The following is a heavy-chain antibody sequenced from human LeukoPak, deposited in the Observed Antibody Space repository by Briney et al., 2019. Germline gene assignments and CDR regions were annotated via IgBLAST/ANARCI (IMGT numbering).Heavy chain of an antibody. J-gene: IGHJ4*02. CDR2: INHSGST. CDR1: GGSFSAYY. V-gene: IGHV4-34*01. D-gene: IGHD4-17*01. Sequence: KPSETLSLTCAVYGGSFSAYYWSWIRQPPGKGLEWIGEINHSGSTNYNPSLKSRVTILVDTSKNQFSLKLSSVTAADTAVYYCARGLDGDYAFDYWGQGTLVTVSS. CDR3: ARGLDGDYAFDY.